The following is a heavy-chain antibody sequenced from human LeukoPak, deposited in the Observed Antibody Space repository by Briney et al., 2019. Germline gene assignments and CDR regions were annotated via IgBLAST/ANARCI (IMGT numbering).Heavy chain of an antibody. CDR2: MNPNSGNT. CDR1: GYTFTSYD. V-gene: IGHV1-8*01. CDR3: AASPQWLLRVDAFDI. Sequence: ASVKVSCKASGYTFTSYDINWVRQATGQGLEWMGWMNPNSGNTGYAQKFQGRVTMTRNTSISTAYMELSSLRSEDTAVYYCAASPQWLLRVDAFDIWGQGTMVTVSS. D-gene: IGHD3-22*01. J-gene: IGHJ3*02.